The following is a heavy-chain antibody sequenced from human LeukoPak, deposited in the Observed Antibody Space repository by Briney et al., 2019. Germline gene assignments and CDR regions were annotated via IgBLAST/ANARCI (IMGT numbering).Heavy chain of an antibody. CDR1: GFTFSSNN. J-gene: IGHJ4*02. CDR3: ARYSGTYRDY. CDR2: ISSGSTYV. V-gene: IGHV3-21*01. Sequence: GGSLRLSCAASGFTFSSNNMNWVRQAPGKGLEWVSSISSGSTYVFYADSVKGRFTFSRDNAKNSLYLQMHSLSAEDTAVYYCARYSGTYRDYWGQGTLVTVSS. D-gene: IGHD3-10*01.